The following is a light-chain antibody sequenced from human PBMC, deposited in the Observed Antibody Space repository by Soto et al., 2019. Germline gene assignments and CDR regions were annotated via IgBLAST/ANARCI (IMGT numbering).Light chain of an antibody. V-gene: IGLV1-44*01. CDR3: AAWDDRLLLV. J-gene: IGLJ3*02. CDR1: SSNIVSNT. Sequence: QSVLTQPPSASGTPGQRVTISCSGSSSNIVSNTVNWYQQLPGTAPKLLIYSNNQRPSGVPDRFSGSKSGTSASLAITGRQSEDEADYYCAAWDDRLLLVFGGGTKLTVL. CDR2: SNN.